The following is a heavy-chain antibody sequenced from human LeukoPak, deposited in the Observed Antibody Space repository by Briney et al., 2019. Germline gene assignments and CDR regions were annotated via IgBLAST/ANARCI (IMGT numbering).Heavy chain of an antibody. J-gene: IGHJ4*02. CDR1: GGSFSGYY. CDR2: INHSGST. CDR3: ARVTGYMTEDYFDY. V-gene: IGHV4-34*01. Sequence: SETLSLTCVVYGGSFSGYYWRWIRQPPGKGLEWIGVINHSGSTNYNPSLKSRVTISVDTSKNQFSLRLSSVTAADTAVYYCARVTGYMTEDYFDYWGQGALITVSS. D-gene: IGHD6-13*01.